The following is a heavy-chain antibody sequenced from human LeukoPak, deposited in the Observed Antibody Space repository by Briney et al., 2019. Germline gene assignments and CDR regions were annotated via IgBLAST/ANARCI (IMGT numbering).Heavy chain of an antibody. CDR2: IIPILGIA. V-gene: IGHV1-69*04. Sequence: GASVKVSCKASGGTFSSYAISWVRQAPGQGLEWMGRIIPILGIANYAQKFQGRVTITADKSTSTAYMELSSLRSEDTAVYYCARGDPLRTSNWFDPWGQGTLVTVSS. D-gene: IGHD1-1*01. CDR1: GGTFSSYA. CDR3: ARGDPLRTSNWFDP. J-gene: IGHJ5*02.